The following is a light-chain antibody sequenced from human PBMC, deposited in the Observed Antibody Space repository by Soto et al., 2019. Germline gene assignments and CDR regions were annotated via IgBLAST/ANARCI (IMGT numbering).Light chain of an antibody. J-gene: IGKJ4*01. CDR2: DAS. CDR1: QSISTW. Sequence: DINMTLSPSSLSASVRDRVSITCGASQSISTWLAWYQQQPGGAPRLLIYDASSLQSGVPSRFSGSGSGTGFTLTISSLQPEDFATYYCQQANSFPLTVGGGTKVDIK. CDR3: QQANSFPLT. V-gene: IGKV1-12*01.